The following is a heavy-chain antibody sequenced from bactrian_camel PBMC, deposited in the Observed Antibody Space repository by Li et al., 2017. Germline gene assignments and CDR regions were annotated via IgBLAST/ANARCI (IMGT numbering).Heavy chain of an antibody. CDR3: TAAFLPSDECLLIESRYQN. CDR2: IDSDGT. V-gene: IGHV3S53*01. D-gene: IGHD1*01. J-gene: IGHJ4*01. CDR1: GSFRQRC. Sequence: VQLVESGGGSVQAEGSLRLSCAVSGSFRQRCMAWFRQAPGKKREGVAAIDSDGTTYAESVKGRFTISKDIAENTLYLQMNSLKPEDTAVYYCTAAFLPSDECLLIESRYQNWGQGTQVTVS.